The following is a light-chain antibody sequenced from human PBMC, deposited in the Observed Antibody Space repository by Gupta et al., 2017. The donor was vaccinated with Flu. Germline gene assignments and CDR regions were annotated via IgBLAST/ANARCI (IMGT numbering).Light chain of an antibody. CDR2: WAS. CDR3: QQYYSTPWT. CDR1: QSLLFSHNNKNY. Sequence: DIVMTQSPDSLAVSLGERATINCKSSQSLLFSHNNKNYLAWYQQKPGQPPKLLIYWASTRDSGVPDRFSGSGSWTDFTLTISSLQAEDVAVYYCQQYYSTPWTFGQVTKVEIK. V-gene: IGKV4-1*01. J-gene: IGKJ1*01.